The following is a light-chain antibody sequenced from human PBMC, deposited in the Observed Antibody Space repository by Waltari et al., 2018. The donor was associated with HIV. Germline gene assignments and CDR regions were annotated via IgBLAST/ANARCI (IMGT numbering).Light chain of an antibody. J-gene: IGLJ2*01. V-gene: IGLV1-40*01. Sequence: QSLLTQPPSASGAPGPRVPIPCTGSSSNIGAGYAVHWYHQVPGTAPRLVSYANNNRASGVPDRFSGSKFGPSASLAITGLQAEDEGTYYCQSYDSGSSGSVFGGGTKLTVL. CDR3: QSYDSGSSGSV. CDR1: SSNIGAGYA. CDR2: ANN.